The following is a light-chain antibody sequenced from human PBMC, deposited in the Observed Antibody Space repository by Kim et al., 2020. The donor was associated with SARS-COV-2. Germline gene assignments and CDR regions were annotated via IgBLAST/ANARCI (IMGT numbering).Light chain of an antibody. Sequence: IQMTQSPSTLSASVGDRVTITCRASQTISTWLAWYQQKPGKAPKLLVYLASTLESCVPSRFSGSVSGTEFTLTIDSLQPDDFATYYCQHYIRFPYTFGQVTKLEI. J-gene: IGKJ2*01. CDR1: QTISTW. V-gene: IGKV1-5*03. CDR3: QHYIRFPYT. CDR2: LAS.